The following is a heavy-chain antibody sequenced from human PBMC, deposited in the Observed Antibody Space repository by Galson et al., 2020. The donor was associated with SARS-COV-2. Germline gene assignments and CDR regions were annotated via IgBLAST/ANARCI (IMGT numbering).Heavy chain of an antibody. CDR1: AFTFSSYA. V-gene: IGHV3-30*15. J-gene: IGHJ4*02. CDR3: ARDLNIVVVAAYYFDY. D-gene: IGHD2-15*01. Sequence: GASLRLSCAASAFTFSSYAMHWVRQAPGKGLEWVAVISHDGTNEYYADSVKGRFTISRDNSKSTVYLQMSSLRPEDTAVYYCARDLNIVVVAAYYFDYWGQGTRVTVTS. CDR2: ISHDGTNE.